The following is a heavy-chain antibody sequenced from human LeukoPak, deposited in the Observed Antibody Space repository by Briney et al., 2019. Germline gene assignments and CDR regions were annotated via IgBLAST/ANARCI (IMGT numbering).Heavy chain of an antibody. J-gene: IGHJ6*02. CDR1: GYTFTDYY. Sequence: RASVKVSCKASGYTFTDYYMHWVRQAPGQGLEWMGGIIPIFGTANYAQKFQGRVTITADESTSTAYMELSSLRSEDTAVYYCARDTPTRPLYYYYYYGMDVWGQGTTVTVSS. V-gene: IGHV1-69*13. CDR2: IIPIFGTA. CDR3: ARDTPTRPLYYYYYYGMDV.